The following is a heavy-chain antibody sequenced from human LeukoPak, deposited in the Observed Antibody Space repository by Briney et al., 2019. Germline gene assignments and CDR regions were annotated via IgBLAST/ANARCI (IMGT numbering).Heavy chain of an antibody. V-gene: IGHV4-59*01. CDR3: ATVNQDGFYYYYMDV. Sequence: SETLSLTCTVSGGSISSYYWSWIRQPPGKGLEWIGYIYYSGSTNYNPSLKSRVTISVDTSKNQFSLKLSSVTAADTAVYYCATVNQDGFYYYYMDVWGKGNTGTVSS. D-gene: IGHD5-24*01. CDR2: IYYSGST. J-gene: IGHJ6*03. CDR1: GGSISSYY.